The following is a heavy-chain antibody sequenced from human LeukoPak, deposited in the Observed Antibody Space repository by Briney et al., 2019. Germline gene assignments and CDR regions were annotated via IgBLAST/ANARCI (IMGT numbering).Heavy chain of an antibody. CDR1: GGSISSYY. D-gene: IGHD3-22*01. CDR2: LYTSGST. CDR3: ARGGSSGYHYG. V-gene: IGHV4-4*07. J-gene: IGHJ4*02. Sequence: SETLSLTCTVSGGSISSYYWSWIRQPAGKGLEWIGRLYTSGSTNYNPSLKSRVTMSVDTSRNQFSLKLTSMTAADTAVYYCARGGSSGYHYGWGQGTLVTVSS.